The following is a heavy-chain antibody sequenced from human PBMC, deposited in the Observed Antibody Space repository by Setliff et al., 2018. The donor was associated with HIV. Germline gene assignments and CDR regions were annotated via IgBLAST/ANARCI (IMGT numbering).Heavy chain of an antibody. D-gene: IGHD6-19*01. J-gene: IGHJ6*02. CDR1: GYTFTSYG. Sequence: ASVKVSCKASGYTFTSYGISWVRQAPRQGLEWMGWISAYNGNTNYAQKLQGRVTMTTDTSTSTAYMELRSLRSDDTAVYFCARLGSGWSDSYYYAMDVWGQGTTVTVS. CDR3: ARLGSGWSDSYYYAMDV. CDR2: ISAYNGNT. V-gene: IGHV1-18*01.